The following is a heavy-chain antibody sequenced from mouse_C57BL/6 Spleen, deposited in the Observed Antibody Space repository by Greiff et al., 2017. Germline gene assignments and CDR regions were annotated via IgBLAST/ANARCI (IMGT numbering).Heavy chain of an antibody. CDR3: ARDHYGSSYVDYYAMDY. CDR2: IYPGSGST. V-gene: IGHV1-55*01. CDR1: GYTFTSYW. D-gene: IGHD1-1*01. Sequence: QLQQPGAELVKPGASVKMSCKASGYTFTSYWITWVKQRPGQGLEWIGDIYPGSGSTNYNEKFKSKATLTVDTSSSTAYMQLSSLTSEDSAVYYCARDHYGSSYVDYYAMDYWGQGTSVTVAS. J-gene: IGHJ4*01.